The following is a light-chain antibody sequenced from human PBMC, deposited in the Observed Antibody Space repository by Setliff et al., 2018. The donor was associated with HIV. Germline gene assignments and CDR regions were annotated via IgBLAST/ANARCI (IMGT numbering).Light chain of an antibody. Sequence: QSVLTQPASVSGSPGQSITISCTGTSSDVGTYNYVSWYQQHPGKAPRLMIYEVNNRPSGVSDRFSGSKSGNTASLTISGRQAEDEADYYCSSYTSNNARVFGTGTKVTVL. CDR1: SSDVGTYNY. CDR3: SSYTSNNARV. CDR2: EVN. V-gene: IGLV2-14*01. J-gene: IGLJ1*01.